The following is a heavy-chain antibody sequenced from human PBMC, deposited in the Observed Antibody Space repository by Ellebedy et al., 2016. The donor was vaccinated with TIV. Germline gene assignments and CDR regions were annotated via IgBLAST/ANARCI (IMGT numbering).Heavy chain of an antibody. V-gene: IGHV3-23*01. Sequence: GESLKISCAASGFTFSTYPMNWVRQAPGKGLEWVSIISINGGTTYYADSVKGRFTISRDNSKNTLFLQMSSVTAEDTAVYFCARRSSDFAFDSWGLGTLVTVSS. D-gene: IGHD3-22*01. CDR3: ARRSSDFAFDS. CDR1: GFTFSTYP. CDR2: ISINGGTT. J-gene: IGHJ4*02.